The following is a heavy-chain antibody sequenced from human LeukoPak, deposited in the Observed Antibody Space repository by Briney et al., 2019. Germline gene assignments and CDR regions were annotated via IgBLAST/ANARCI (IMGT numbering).Heavy chain of an antibody. Sequence: SETLSLTCTVSGGSISSYYWSWIRQPAGKGLEWIGRIYTSGSTNYNPSLRSRVTISLDTSRNQFSLKLNSVTAADTAVYYCAKSNGYGLVDIWGQGTMVTVSS. CDR3: AKSNGYGLVDI. V-gene: IGHV4-4*07. D-gene: IGHD3-10*01. CDR2: IYTSGST. CDR1: GGSISSYY. J-gene: IGHJ3*02.